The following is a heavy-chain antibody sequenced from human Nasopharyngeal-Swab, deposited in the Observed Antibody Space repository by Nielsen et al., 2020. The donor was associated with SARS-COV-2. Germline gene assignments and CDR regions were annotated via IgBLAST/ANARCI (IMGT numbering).Heavy chain of an antibody. CDR2: IYYSGST. J-gene: IGHJ4*02. CDR3: ARVAVAGNLDY. V-gene: IGHV4-31*03. CDR1: GGSLSSVCYY. D-gene: IGHD6-19*01. Sequence: SETLSLTCTFSGGSLSSVCYYWSCIRQHPGKGLEWIGYIYYSGSTYYNPSLKSRVTISVDTSKNQFSLKLSSVTAADTAVYYCARVAVAGNLDYWGQGTLVTVSS.